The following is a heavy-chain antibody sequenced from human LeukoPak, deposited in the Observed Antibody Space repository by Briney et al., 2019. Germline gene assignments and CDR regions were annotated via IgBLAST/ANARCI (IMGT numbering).Heavy chain of an antibody. Sequence: GGSLRLSCEVSGFTFTDYWMNWVRQAPGKGPEWVASIRQDGSEKTYVDSVKGRFTISRDNTKNSLSSQLNGLRAEDTAVYYCARDGTAAGLYFDLWGQGTLVAVSS. V-gene: IGHV3-7*01. J-gene: IGHJ4*01. CDR3: ARDGTAAGLYFDL. CDR1: GFTFTDYW. D-gene: IGHD6-13*01. CDR2: IRQDGSEK.